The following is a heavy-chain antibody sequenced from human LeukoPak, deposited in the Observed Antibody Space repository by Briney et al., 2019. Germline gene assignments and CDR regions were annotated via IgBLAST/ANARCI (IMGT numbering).Heavy chain of an antibody. D-gene: IGHD3-22*01. CDR3: ARGHYYDSRIFDY. CDR2: MNPNSGNT. J-gene: IGHJ4*02. CDR1: GVTFTSYD. Sequence: ASVKVSCKPSGVTFTSYDINWVRQATGQGLEWMGWMNPNSGNTGYAQKFQGRVTITRNTSISTAYMELSSLRSEDTAVYYCARGHYYDSRIFDYWGQGTLVTVSS. V-gene: IGHV1-8*03.